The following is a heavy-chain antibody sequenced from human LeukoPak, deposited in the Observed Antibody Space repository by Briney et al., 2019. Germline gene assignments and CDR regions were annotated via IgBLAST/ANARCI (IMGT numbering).Heavy chain of an antibody. CDR1: GYTFTSYY. CDR3: ATSYDSSGYYYVLDY. J-gene: IGHJ4*02. V-gene: IGHV1-46*01. D-gene: IGHD3-22*01. CDR2: INPSGGST. Sequence: ASVKVSCKASGYTFTSYYMHWVRQAPGQGLEWMGIINPSGGSTSYAQKFQGRVTMTRDTSTSTVYMELSSLRSEDTAVYYCATSYDSSGYYYVLDYWGQGTLVTVSS.